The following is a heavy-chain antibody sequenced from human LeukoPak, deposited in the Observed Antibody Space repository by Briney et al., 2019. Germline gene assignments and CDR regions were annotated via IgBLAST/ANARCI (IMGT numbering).Heavy chain of an antibody. J-gene: IGHJ1*01. CDR2: IYYSGST. D-gene: IGHD4-17*01. CDR3: ARDGGSYSDIAEYFQH. V-gene: IGHV4-59*01. Sequence: PSETLSLTRTVSSGSISSYYWSWIRQPPGKGLEWIGSIYYSGSTNYNPSLKSRVTVSVDTSNNQFSLKLSSVTAADTAVYYCARDGGSYSDIAEYFQHWGQGTLVSVSS. CDR1: SGSISSYY.